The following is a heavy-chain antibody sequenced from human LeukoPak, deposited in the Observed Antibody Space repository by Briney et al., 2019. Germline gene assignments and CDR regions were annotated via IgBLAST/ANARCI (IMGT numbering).Heavy chain of an antibody. D-gene: IGHD5-12*01. Sequence: GGSLRLSCAASGFIVSSNYMSWVRQAPGKGLEWVSAISGSGGSTYFADSVKGRFTISRDNSKNTLYLQMNSLRAEDTAVYYCAKTSGYRRFDPWGQGTLVTVSS. V-gene: IGHV3-23*01. CDR2: ISGSGGST. CDR1: GFIVSSNY. CDR3: AKTSGYRRFDP. J-gene: IGHJ5*02.